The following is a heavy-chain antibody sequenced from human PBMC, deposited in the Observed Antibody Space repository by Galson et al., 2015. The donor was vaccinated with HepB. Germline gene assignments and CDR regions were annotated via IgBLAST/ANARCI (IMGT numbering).Heavy chain of an antibody. Sequence: SLRLSCAASGFTFSDYYMSWIRQAPGKGLEWVSYISSSSSYTNYADSVKGRFTISRDNAKNSLYLQMNSLRAEDTAVYYCARGMVRGVHNFDYWGQGTLVTVSS. J-gene: IGHJ4*02. CDR3: ARGMVRGVHNFDY. CDR1: GFTFSDYY. CDR2: ISSSSSYT. V-gene: IGHV3-11*05. D-gene: IGHD3-10*01.